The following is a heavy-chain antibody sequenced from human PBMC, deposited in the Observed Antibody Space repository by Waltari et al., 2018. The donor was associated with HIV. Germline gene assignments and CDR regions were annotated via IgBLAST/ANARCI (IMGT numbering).Heavy chain of an antibody. CDR3: ARMYYGSWFTMADYGLDV. D-gene: IGHD3-10*01. CDR1: GYTFPGHD. J-gene: IGHJ6*02. Sequence: QVQLVQSGAEVKKPGASVTVYCKASGYTFPGHDIHCVRQPTGQGLEWLGRIDPDSGLANYAQTLQGRVTMTRAKSIGTVYLKLSGLRSDDTALYYCARMYYGSWFTMADYGLDVWGQGTTVTVSS. CDR2: IDPDSGLA. V-gene: IGHV1-2*06.